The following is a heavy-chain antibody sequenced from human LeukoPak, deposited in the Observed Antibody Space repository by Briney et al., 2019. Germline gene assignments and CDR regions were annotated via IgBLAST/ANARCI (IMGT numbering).Heavy chain of an antibody. CDR2: IYYSGST. Sequence: SETLSLTCTVSGGSISSYYWSWIRQPPGKGLEWIGYIYYSGSTNYNPSLKSRVTISVDTSKNQFSLKLNSVTAADTAVYYCARLIVGTTIWAFDIWGQGTMVTVSS. V-gene: IGHV4-59*08. CDR3: ARLIVGTTIWAFDI. CDR1: GGSISSYY. D-gene: IGHD1-26*01. J-gene: IGHJ3*02.